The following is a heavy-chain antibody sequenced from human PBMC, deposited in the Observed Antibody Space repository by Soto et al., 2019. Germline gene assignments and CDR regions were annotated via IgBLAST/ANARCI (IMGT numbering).Heavy chain of an antibody. CDR3: ARGVPVVPAAMGYYYYYGMDV. J-gene: IGHJ6*02. CDR2: IHHSGST. CDR1: GGSISSGGYS. V-gene: IGHV4-30-2*01. D-gene: IGHD2-2*01. Sequence: QLQLQESGSGLVKPSQTLSLTCAVSGGSISSGGYSWSWIRQPPGKGLEWIGYIHHSGSTYYNPSLKSRVTISVDRSKNQFSLKLSSVTAADTAVYYCARGVPVVPAAMGYYYYYGMDVWGQGTTVTVSS.